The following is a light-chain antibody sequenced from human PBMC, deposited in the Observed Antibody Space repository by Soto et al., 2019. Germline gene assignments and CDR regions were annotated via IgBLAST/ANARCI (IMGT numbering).Light chain of an antibody. CDR2: AAS. V-gene: IGKV1-39*01. J-gene: IGKJ1*01. CDR3: QQSYSTPPWT. Sequence: DIQMTQSPSSLSASVGDRVTITCRASQSISSYLNWYQQKPGKAPMLLIYAASSLQSGVPSRFSGSGSGTDFTLTISSLQPEDFATYYCQQSYSTPPWTFGQGTTVDIK. CDR1: QSISSY.